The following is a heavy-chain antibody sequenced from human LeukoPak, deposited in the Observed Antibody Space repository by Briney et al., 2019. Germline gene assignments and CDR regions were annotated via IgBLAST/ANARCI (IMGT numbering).Heavy chain of an antibody. D-gene: IGHD3-10*01. CDR1: GGSISSGGYY. CDR2: IYHSGST. Sequence: SEALSLTCTVSGGSISSGGYYWSWIRQPPGKGLEWIGYIYHSGSTYYNPSLKSRVTISVDRSKNQFSLKLSSVTAADTAVYYCGVTSMVRGGYYYGMDVWGQGTTVTVSS. CDR3: GVTSMVRGGYYYGMDV. J-gene: IGHJ6*02. V-gene: IGHV4-30-2*01.